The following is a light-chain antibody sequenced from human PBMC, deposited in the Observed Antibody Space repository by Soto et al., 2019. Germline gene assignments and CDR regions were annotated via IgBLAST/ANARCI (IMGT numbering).Light chain of an antibody. J-gene: IGKJ3*01. CDR1: QSIRSN. CDR2: GAS. V-gene: IGKV3-15*01. CDR3: QQYSNWPFT. Sequence: EIVMTQSPATLSVSPGERATLSCRASQSIRSNLAWYQQKTGQAPRLLIYGASTRATGFPARFSGSGSGTGFTLAVSSLQSEDFAVYYCQQYSNWPFTFGPGTNVDI.